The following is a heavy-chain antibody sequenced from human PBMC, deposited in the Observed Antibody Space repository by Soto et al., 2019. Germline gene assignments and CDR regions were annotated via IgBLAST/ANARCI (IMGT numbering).Heavy chain of an antibody. V-gene: IGHV4-59*01. Sequence: PSETLSLTCTVSGGSISTDYWSCIRQPPGKGLGWIGYVYNRGNTKYNPSLKSRVTIREDMYKHQVSLRLSAVPAPHTAIYYCARDRQHTYGNCFDPWGQGTPVTVSS. J-gene: IGHJ5*02. CDR3: ARDRQHTYGNCFDP. CDR2: VYNRGNT. CDR1: GGSISTDY. D-gene: IGHD4-17*01.